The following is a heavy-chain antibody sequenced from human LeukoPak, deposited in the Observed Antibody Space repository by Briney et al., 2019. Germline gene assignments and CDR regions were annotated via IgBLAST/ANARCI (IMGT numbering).Heavy chain of an antibody. Sequence: GGSLRLSCAASGFTFSSYAMHWVRQAPGKGLEWVAFISYDGSNKYYADSVKGRFTISRDNSKNTLYLQMNSLRAEDTAVYYCARDRQSYGQWYFDYWGQGTLVTVSS. J-gene: IGHJ4*02. CDR3: ARDRQSYGQWYFDY. D-gene: IGHD5-18*01. V-gene: IGHV3-30-3*01. CDR1: GFTFSSYA. CDR2: ISYDGSNK.